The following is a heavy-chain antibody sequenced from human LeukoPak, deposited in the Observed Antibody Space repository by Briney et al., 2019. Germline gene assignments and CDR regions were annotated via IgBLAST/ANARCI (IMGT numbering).Heavy chain of an antibody. D-gene: IGHD6-19*01. Sequence: SETLSLTCTVSSGSISGYYWSWIRQPPGKGLEWIGYMYYSGSTSYNPSLKSRVTISVDTSKNQFSLKLSSVTAADTAVYYCARGTFVYSSGWYGGFYFDYWGQGTLVTVSS. CDR1: SGSISGYY. J-gene: IGHJ4*02. CDR3: ARGTFVYSSGWYGGFYFDY. V-gene: IGHV4-59*08. CDR2: MYYSGST.